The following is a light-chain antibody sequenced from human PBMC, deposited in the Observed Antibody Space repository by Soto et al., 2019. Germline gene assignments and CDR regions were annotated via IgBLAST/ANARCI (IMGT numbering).Light chain of an antibody. CDR3: QQYGSSGT. J-gene: IGKJ1*01. V-gene: IGKV3-20*01. CDR1: QSVSNNY. Sequence: EIVLTQSPGTLSLSPGERATLSCRASQSVSNNYLAWYQQKPGQAPRLLIYGAYNGATGIPDRFSGSGSGTDFTLTISRLEPEDFAVYYCQQYGSSGTFGQGTKVDIK. CDR2: GAY.